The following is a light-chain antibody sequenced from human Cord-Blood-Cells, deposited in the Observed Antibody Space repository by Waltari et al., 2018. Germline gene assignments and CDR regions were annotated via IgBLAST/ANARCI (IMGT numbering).Light chain of an antibody. CDR2: AAS. CDR1: QSISSY. Sequence: DIQMTQSPSSLSASVGDRVTITYRASQSISSYLNWYQQKPGKAPKLLIYAASSLQSRVPSRFSGSGSGTDFTLTISSLQPEDFATYYCQQSYSTRWTFGQGTKVEIK. V-gene: IGKV1-39*01. J-gene: IGKJ1*01. CDR3: QQSYSTRWT.